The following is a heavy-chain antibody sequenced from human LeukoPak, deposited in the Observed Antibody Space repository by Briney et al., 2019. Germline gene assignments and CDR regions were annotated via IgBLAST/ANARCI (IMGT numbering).Heavy chain of an antibody. V-gene: IGHV5-51*01. CDR1: GYFFTSYW. Sequence: GGSLKISFQGSGYFFTSYWVTWVGPLPGRGGEWMGTTYPGDSDTRFSPSFQGQVTISADKSISTAYLQWSSLKASDTAMYYCARHVGMTPDYWGQGTLVTVSS. J-gene: IGHJ4*02. D-gene: IGHD2-21*02. CDR2: TYPGDSDT. CDR3: ARHVGMTPDY.